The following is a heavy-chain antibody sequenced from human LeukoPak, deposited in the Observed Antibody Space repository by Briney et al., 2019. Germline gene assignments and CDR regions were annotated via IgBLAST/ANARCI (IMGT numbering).Heavy chain of an antibody. CDR3: ARVYSDYGDYEDYYYYMDA. Sequence: PSETLSLTCTVSGGSISSHYWSWIRQPPGKGLEWIGYIYYSGSTNYNPSLKSRVTISVDTSKNQFSLKLSSVTAADTAVYYCARVYSDYGDYEDYYYYMDAWGKGTTVTVSS. CDR1: GGSISSHY. J-gene: IGHJ6*03. V-gene: IGHV4-59*11. D-gene: IGHD4-17*01. CDR2: IYYSGST.